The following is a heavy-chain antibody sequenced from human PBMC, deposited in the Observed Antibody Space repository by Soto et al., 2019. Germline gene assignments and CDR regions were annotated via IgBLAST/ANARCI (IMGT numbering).Heavy chain of an antibody. CDR2: ISDSGGRT. D-gene: IGHD3-10*01. V-gene: IGHV3-23*01. CDR3: ENFLGSGTYSNFTDY. J-gene: IGHJ4*02. Sequence: LRLSCAASGFTFSTYAMSWVRQAPGKGLEWVSTISDSGGRTYYAASVKGRFTISRDNSKNTLFLLMNSLSAEDTAQYYCENFLGSGTYSNFTDYWGQGTQLTVSS. CDR1: GFTFSTYA.